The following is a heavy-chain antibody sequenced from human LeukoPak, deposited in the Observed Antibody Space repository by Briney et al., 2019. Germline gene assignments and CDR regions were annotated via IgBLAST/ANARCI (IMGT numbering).Heavy chain of an antibody. J-gene: IGHJ5*02. CDR2: ISSSGSTI. CDR1: GFTFSSYE. Sequence: GGSLRLSCAASGFTFSSYEMNWVRQAPGKGLEWVSYISSSGSTIYYADSVNGRFTISRDNAKNSLYLQMNSLRAEDTAVFYYAKSSLLEWLSRQSWFDPWGQGTLVTVSS. CDR3: AKSSLLEWLSRQSWFDP. D-gene: IGHD3-3*01. V-gene: IGHV3-48*03.